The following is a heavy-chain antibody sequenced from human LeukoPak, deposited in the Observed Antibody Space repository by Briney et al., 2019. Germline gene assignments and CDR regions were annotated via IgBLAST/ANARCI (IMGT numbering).Heavy chain of an antibody. CDR2: IKQDGSEK. J-gene: IGHJ4*02. CDR1: GFTFSNYA. D-gene: IGHD6-13*01. CDR3: ARVRYSSSWDFDY. Sequence: GGSLRLSCVVSGFTFSNYAMYWARQAPGKGLEWVANIKQDGSEKYYVDSVKGRFTISRDNAKNSLYLQMNSLRAEDTAVYYCARVRYSSSWDFDYWGQGTLVTVSS. V-gene: IGHV3-7*03.